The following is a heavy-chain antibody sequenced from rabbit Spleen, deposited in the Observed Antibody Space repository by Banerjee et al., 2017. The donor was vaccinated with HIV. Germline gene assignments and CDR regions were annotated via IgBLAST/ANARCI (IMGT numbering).Heavy chain of an antibody. CDR3: ARDSGTSFSTYGMDL. J-gene: IGHJ6*01. CDR2: IAAGVSYTT. V-gene: IGHV1S40*01. CDR1: GFSFSFSNY. Sequence: QSLEESGGDLVKPGASLTLTCTASGFSFSFSNYMCWVRQPPGKGPEWIACIAAGVSYTTYYATWAKGRFTISNPSSTTVTLQMTSLTAADTATYFCARDSGTSFSTYGMDLGGPGTLVTVS. D-gene: IGHD8-1*01.